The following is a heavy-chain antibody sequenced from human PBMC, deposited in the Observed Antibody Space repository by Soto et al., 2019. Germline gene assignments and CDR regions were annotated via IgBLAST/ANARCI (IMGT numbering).Heavy chain of an antibody. J-gene: IGHJ6*02. V-gene: IGHV3-30-3*01. CDR3: ARVRAVATPYSYYYGMDV. CDR2: ISYDGSNI. Sequence: GGSLRLSWAASGFTFSSYAMHWVRQAPGKGLEWVAVISYDGSNIYYADSVKGRFTIPRDNSTNTLYLQMNSLRAEDTAVYYFARVRAVATPYSYYYGMDVWGQGTTVTVSS. D-gene: IGHD4-4*01. CDR1: GFTFSSYA.